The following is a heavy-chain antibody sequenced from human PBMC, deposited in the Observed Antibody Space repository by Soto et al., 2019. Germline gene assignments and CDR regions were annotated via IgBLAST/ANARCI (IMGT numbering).Heavy chain of an antibody. V-gene: IGHV4-31*03. CDR2: IYYSGST. CDR3: ARGVVPAAILLRVGPDFYGMDV. D-gene: IGHD2-2*01. Sequence: QVQLQESGPGLVKPSQTLSLTCTVSGGSISSGGYYWSWIRQHPGKGLEWIGYIYYSGSTYYNPSLKCRVTISVDTSKNQFSLKLSSVTAADTAVYYCARGVVPAAILLRVGPDFYGMDVWGQGTTVTVSS. CDR1: GGSISSGGYY. J-gene: IGHJ6*02.